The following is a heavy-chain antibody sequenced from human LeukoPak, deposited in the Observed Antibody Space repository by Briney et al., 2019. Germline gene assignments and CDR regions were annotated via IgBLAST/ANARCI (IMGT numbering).Heavy chain of an antibody. CDR3: ARANYYDSSDFSFPDY. CDR2: IDYSGST. V-gene: IGHV4-59*08. D-gene: IGHD3-22*01. CDR1: GGSFASYL. J-gene: IGHJ4*02. Sequence: SETLSLTCTVSGGSFASYLWSWIRRPPGKGLEWIGNIDYSGSTNYNPSLRSRVTISLDTSKKHFSLKLSSVTAADTAVCYCARANYYDSSDFSFPDYWGQGTLVTVSS.